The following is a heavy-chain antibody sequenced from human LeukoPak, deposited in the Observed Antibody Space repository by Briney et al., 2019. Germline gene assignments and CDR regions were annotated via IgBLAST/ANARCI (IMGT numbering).Heavy chain of an antibody. CDR1: GFTFSNAW. J-gene: IGHJ4*02. Sequence: KSGGSLRLSCAASGFTFSNAWMSWVRQAPGKGLEWVGRIKSKTDGGTTDYAAPVKGRFTISRDDSKNTLYLQMNSLKTEDTAVYYCTTDWDDYGDYAPVYWGQGTLVTVSS. CDR2: IKSKTDGGTT. D-gene: IGHD4-17*01. CDR3: TTDWDDYGDYAPVY. V-gene: IGHV3-15*01.